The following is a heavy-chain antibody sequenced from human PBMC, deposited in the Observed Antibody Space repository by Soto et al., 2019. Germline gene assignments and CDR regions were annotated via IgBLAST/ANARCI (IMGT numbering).Heavy chain of an antibody. CDR3: ARVPPNTGRGYYGMDV. J-gene: IGHJ6*02. CDR2: IYYSGST. Sequence: SETLSLTCTVSGGSISSYYWSWIRQPPGKGLEWIGYIYYSGSTNYNPSLKSRDTISVDTSKNQFSLKLSSVTAADTALYYCARVPPNTGRGYYGMDVWGQGTTVTVSS. CDR1: GGSISSYY. D-gene: IGHD5-18*01. V-gene: IGHV4-59*01.